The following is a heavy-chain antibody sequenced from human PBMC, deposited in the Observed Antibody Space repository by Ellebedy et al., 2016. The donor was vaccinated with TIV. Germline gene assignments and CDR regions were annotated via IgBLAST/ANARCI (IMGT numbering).Heavy chain of an antibody. V-gene: IGHV4-4*02. Sequence: SETLSLTXVVSGGSISSGYWWSWVRQPPGKGLEWLGEIHHSGNTNYNPSLQSRVTITVDKSKNQFSLKLTSVTAADTAIYYCARHGDFCADHWGQGTLVTVSS. J-gene: IGHJ4*02. CDR1: GGSISSGYW. CDR2: IHHSGNT. CDR3: ARHGDFCADH. D-gene: IGHD4-17*01.